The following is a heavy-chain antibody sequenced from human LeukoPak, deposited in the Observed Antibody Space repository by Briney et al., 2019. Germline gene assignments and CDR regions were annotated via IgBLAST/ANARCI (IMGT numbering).Heavy chain of an antibody. V-gene: IGHV3-23*01. CDR3: AKDSYYYDSSGYNWFDP. CDR2: ISGSGGST. J-gene: IGHJ5*02. Sequence: GGSLRLSCAASGFTFSSYAMSWVRQAPGKGLEWVSAISGSGGSTYYADSVKGRFTISRDNSKNTLYLQMNSLRAEDTAVYYCAKDSYYYDSSGYNWFDPWGQETLVTVSS. D-gene: IGHD3-22*01. CDR1: GFTFSSYA.